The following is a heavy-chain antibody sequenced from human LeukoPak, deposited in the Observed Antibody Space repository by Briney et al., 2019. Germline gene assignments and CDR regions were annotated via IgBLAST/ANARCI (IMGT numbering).Heavy chain of an antibody. V-gene: IGHV4-59*01. J-gene: IGHJ5*02. CDR1: GGALSTYY. CDR3: ARDKAHTYGYSFDP. Sequence: PSETLSLTCSVSGGALSTYYWNWIRQSPGQGLEWIGHISYGTTDYKPSLKSRVTISADTSKNQISLTLTSVTADDTAVYYCARDKAHTYGYSFDPWGQGTQVLVSS. D-gene: IGHD5-18*01. CDR2: ISYGTT.